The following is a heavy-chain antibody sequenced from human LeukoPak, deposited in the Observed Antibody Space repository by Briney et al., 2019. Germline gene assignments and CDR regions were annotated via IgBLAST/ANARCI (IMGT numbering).Heavy chain of an antibody. CDR2: IIPIFGTA. V-gene: IGHV1-69*05. J-gene: IGHJ3*02. CDR3: ATYRTLDAFDI. D-gene: IGHD3-16*02. CDR1: GYTFTGYY. Sequence: GASVKVSCKASGYTFTGYYMHWVRQAPGQGLEWMGGIIPIFGTANYAQKFQGRVTITTDESTSTAYMELSSLRSEDTAVYYCATYRTLDAFDIWGQGTMVTVSS.